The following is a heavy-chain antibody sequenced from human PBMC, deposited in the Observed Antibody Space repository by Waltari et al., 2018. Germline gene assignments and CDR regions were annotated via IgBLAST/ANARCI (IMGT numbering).Heavy chain of an antibody. D-gene: IGHD5-12*01. CDR3: ARGLEGVEMATIGWFDP. V-gene: IGHV4-59*01. Sequence: QVQLQESGPGLVKPSETLSLTCTVSGGSISSYYWSWIRQPPGKGLEWIGYIYYSGSINYNPSLKSRVTISVDTSKNQFSLKLSSVTAADTAVYYCARGLEGVEMATIGWFDPWGQGTLVTVSS. CDR1: GGSISSYY. CDR2: IYYSGSI. J-gene: IGHJ5*02.